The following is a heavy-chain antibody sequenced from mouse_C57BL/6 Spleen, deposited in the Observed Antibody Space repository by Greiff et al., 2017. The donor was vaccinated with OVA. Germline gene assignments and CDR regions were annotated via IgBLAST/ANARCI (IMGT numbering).Heavy chain of an antibody. Sequence: LVEPGASVKISCKASGYAFSSSWMNWVKQRPGKGLEWIGRIYPGDGDTNYNGKFKGKATLTADKSSSTAYMQLSSLTSEDSAVYFCARESSYCDVWGTGTTVTVSS. CDR3: ARESSYCDV. CDR2: IYPGDGDT. V-gene: IGHV1-82*01. CDR1: GYAFSSSW. J-gene: IGHJ1*03. D-gene: IGHD6-1*01.